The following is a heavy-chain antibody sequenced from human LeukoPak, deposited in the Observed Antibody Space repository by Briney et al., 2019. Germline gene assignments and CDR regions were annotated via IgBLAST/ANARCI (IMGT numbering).Heavy chain of an antibody. CDR3: ARGYNWGSPTRNFYYLDV. Sequence: SETLSLTCTVCGGSISSYYWSWIRQPAGKGLEWIGRIYTSGSTNYNPSLKSRVTMSLDTSKNQFSLKLRSVTAADTAVYYCARGYNWGSPTRNFYYLDVWGKGTTVTVSS. CDR1: GGSISSYY. CDR2: IYTSGST. D-gene: IGHD7-27*01. V-gene: IGHV4-4*07. J-gene: IGHJ6*03.